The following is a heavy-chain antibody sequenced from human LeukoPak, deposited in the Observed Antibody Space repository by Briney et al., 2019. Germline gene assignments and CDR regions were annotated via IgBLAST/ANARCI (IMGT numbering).Heavy chain of an antibody. V-gene: IGHV3-21*01. J-gene: IGHJ4*02. CDR1: GFTFSSHS. Sequence: GGSLRVSCAASGFTFSSHSMNCVRQAPGKGLEWVSSISSSSSYIYYADSVKGRFTISRDNAKNSLYLQMNSLRAEDTAVYYCARAHEVGDYRGQGTLVTDSS. CDR2: ISSSSSYI. CDR3: ARAHEVGDY. D-gene: IGHD1-26*01.